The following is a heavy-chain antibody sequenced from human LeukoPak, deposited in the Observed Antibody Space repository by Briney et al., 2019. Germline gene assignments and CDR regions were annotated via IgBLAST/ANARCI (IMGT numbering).Heavy chain of an antibody. CDR2: IYYGGST. V-gene: IGHV4-39*07. CDR1: GGSISSSSYY. Sequence: SETLSLTCTVSGGSISSSSYYWGWIRQPPGKGLEWIASIYYGGSTFYNPSLKSRVIISVDTSKKQFSLKLSSVTAADTAVYYCARDWSYGGNLDAFDIWGQGTMVTVSS. CDR3: ARDWSYGGNLDAFDI. J-gene: IGHJ3*02. D-gene: IGHD4-23*01.